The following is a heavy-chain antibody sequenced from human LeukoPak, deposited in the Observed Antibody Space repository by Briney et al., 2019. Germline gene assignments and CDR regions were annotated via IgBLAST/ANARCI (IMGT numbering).Heavy chain of an antibody. J-gene: IGHJ3*01. CDR1: GLTFSSYA. CDR3: ARDWETLTYYDSSGQEY. D-gene: IGHD3-22*01. V-gene: IGHV3-23*01. Sequence: GGSLRLSCAASGLTFSSYAMSWVRQAPGKGLEWVTAISDSGGTTYYADSVKGRFTISRDNSKNTLYLQMNSLRAEDTAIYFCARDWETLTYYDSSGQEYWGQGTMVTVSS. CDR2: ISDSGGTT.